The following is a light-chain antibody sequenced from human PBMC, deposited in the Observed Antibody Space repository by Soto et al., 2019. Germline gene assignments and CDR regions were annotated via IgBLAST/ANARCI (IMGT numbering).Light chain of an antibody. CDR1: QSIRGN. CDR2: AAS. J-gene: IGKJ4*01. V-gene: IGKV3D-15*01. CDR3: QQYSDWPPEPT. Sequence: EIVMTQSPATLSVSPGERATLSCRASQSIRGNLAWYQQKPGRAPRLVIYAASIRATGIPARFSGGGSGTEFTLTSTSLQSEDFALYFCQQYSDWPPEPTFGGGTTVE.